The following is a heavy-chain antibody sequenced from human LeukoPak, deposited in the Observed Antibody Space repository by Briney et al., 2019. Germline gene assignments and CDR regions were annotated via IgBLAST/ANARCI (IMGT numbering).Heavy chain of an antibody. Sequence: GGSLRLSCAASGFTFSTYAMSWVRQAPGKGLEWVSGLSGSGSSAYYADSMKGRFTISRDNSKNTLYLQMNSLRPEDTAVYYCAKGLTNLGDDWGQGTLVTVSS. V-gene: IGHV3-23*01. J-gene: IGHJ4*02. CDR2: LSGSGSSA. CDR3: AKGLTNLGDD. D-gene: IGHD3-9*01. CDR1: GFTFSTYA.